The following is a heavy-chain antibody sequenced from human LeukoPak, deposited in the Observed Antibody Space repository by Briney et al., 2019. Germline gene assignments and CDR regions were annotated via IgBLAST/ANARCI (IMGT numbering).Heavy chain of an antibody. J-gene: IGHJ4*02. D-gene: IGHD3-9*01. V-gene: IGHV3-23*01. CDR2: ISGGGGTT. CDR3: AKFYDILTGYIDY. CDR1: GFTFSGYC. Sequence: SEGYRRPSCAASGFTFSGYCMSWVRHSPGKGLEWVSAISGGGGTTYYTYYADSVKGRFTISRDNSKNTLYLLMNSLRAEDTAVYYCAKFYDILTGYIDYWGQGTLVTVSS.